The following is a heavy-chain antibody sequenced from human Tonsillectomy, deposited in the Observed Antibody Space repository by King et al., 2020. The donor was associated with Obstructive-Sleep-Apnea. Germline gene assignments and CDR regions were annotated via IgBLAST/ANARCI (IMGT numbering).Heavy chain of an antibody. J-gene: IGHJ4*02. V-gene: IGHV3-23*04. CDR3: AKDWYEARRPFDS. Sequence: VQLVESGGGLVQPGGSLRLSCAASGFTFSTYAMTWVRQAPGKGLEWVSGISGSGGSTYYADSVKGRFTISRDNSKNTLFLQMNSLRAEDTAIYYCAKDWYEARRPFDSWGQGTLVTVSS. CDR1: GFTFSTYA. D-gene: IGHD6-13*01. CDR2: ISGSGGST.